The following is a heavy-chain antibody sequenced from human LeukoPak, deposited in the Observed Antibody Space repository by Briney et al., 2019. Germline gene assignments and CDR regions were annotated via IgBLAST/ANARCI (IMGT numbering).Heavy chain of an antibody. D-gene: IGHD2-2*01. CDR2: IIPIFGTA. V-gene: IGHV1-69*05. CDR3: ARVSRYCSSTSCYYFDY. J-gene: IGHJ4*02. Sequence: SVKVSCKASGYTFTSYGISWVRQAPGQGLEWMGGIIPIFGTANYAQKFQGRVTITTDESTSTAYMELSSLRSEDTAVYYCARVSRYCSSTSCYYFDYWGQGTLVTVSS. CDR1: GYTFTSYG.